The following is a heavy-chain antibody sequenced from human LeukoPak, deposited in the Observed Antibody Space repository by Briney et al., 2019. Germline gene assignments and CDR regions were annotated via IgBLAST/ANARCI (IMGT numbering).Heavy chain of an antibody. CDR3: ASHWAQQVVSDY. CDR2: ISYDGRNK. J-gene: IGHJ4*02. D-gene: IGHD6-13*01. CDR1: GFTFSSYG. Sequence: PGGSLRLSCAASGFTFSSYGMHWVRQAPGKGLEWVAVISYDGRNKYYADSMKGRFTVSRDNSKNTLYLQMNSLRAEDTAVYYCASHWAQQVVSDYWGQGTLVTVSS. V-gene: IGHV3-30*03.